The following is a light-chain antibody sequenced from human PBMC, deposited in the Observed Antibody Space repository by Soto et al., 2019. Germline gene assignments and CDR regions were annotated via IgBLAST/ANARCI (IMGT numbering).Light chain of an antibody. CDR3: QQYGSSPWT. J-gene: IGKJ1*01. Sequence: EIVMTQSPVTLSVSPGERPTLSCRASQSVSSSYLAWYQEKAGQAPRXXIYGASSRATGIPDRFSGSGSGTDFTLTISRLEPEDFAVYYGQQYGSSPWTFGQGTKVDIK. V-gene: IGKV3-20*01. CDR2: GAS. CDR1: QSVSSSY.